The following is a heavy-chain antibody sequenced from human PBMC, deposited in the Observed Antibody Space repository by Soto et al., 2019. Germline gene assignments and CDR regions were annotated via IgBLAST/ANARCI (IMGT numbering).Heavy chain of an antibody. CDR1: GFTFSSHG. J-gene: IGHJ4*02. D-gene: IGHD6-19*01. CDR3: AREQGYGWYRVADY. V-gene: IGHV3-30*03. CDR2: FSYDGINK. Sequence: QVQLVESGGGVVQPGGSLTLSCAASGFTFSSHGMHWVRLAPGRGLEWVAVFSYDGINKHYGDSVKGRFTISRDNSKNTVSLQMISVRVEDTAVYYCAREQGYGWYRVADYWGQGTLVTGSS.